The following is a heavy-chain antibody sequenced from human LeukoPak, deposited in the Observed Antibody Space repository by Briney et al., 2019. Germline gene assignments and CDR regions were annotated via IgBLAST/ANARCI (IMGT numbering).Heavy chain of an antibody. CDR1: GFTFSSYA. D-gene: IGHD2-15*01. V-gene: IGHV3-23*01. CDR2: ISGSGGST. CDR3: AKGTLGYCSGGSCYPLDY. J-gene: IGHJ4*02. Sequence: GGSLRLYCAASGFTFSSYAMTWVRQDTGKGLECVSAISGSGGSTYYADSVKGRFTISRDNSKNTLYLQMNSLRAEDTAVYYCAKGTLGYCSGGSCYPLDYWGQGTLVTVSS.